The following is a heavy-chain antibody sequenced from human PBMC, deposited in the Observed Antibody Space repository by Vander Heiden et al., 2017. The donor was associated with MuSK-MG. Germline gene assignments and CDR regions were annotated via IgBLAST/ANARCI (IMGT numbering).Heavy chain of an antibody. CDR2: ISTGGDYI. CDR3: ARDLLRINDYED. J-gene: IGHJ4*02. CDR1: GFTFNTYT. Sequence: DVQLVESGGGLVKPGGSLRLSCAASGFTFNTYTMNWVRQAPGKGLEWVSSISTGGDYIYYEDSVRGRFTISRDNAKNSLYLQMNILRAEDTAVYYCARDLLRINDYEDWGQGTLVTVSS. V-gene: IGHV3-21*01. D-gene: IGHD4-17*01.